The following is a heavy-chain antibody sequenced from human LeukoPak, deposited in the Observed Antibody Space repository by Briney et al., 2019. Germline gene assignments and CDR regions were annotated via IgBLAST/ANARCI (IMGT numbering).Heavy chain of an antibody. V-gene: IGHV4-39*01. J-gene: IGHJ4*02. Sequence: ASETLSLTCAVSGGSISSSGYYWGWIGQPPGQGLEWIGSIYYSGSTYYNPSLKSRVTISVDTSKNQFSLKLSSVTAADTAVYYCARYYDSSGYSFDYWGQGTLVTVSS. CDR2: IYYSGST. CDR3: ARYYDSSGYSFDY. CDR1: GGSISSSGYY. D-gene: IGHD3-22*01.